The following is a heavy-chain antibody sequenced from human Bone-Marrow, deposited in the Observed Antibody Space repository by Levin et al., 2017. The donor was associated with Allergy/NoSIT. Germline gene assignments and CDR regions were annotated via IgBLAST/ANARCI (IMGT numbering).Heavy chain of an antibody. Sequence: PGGSLRLSCATSGFTFSSHDMHWVRQPTGKGLEWVSAIDTLGATYYSGSAKGRFTISSDSAKNFLYLQMDNLRAGDTAVYYCVREANGRYEFQNLDHWGQGTLVTVSS. CDR2: IDTLGAT. CDR1: GFTFSSHD. D-gene: IGHD3-16*01. V-gene: IGHV3-13*01. J-gene: IGHJ4*02. CDR3: VREANGRYEFQNLDH.